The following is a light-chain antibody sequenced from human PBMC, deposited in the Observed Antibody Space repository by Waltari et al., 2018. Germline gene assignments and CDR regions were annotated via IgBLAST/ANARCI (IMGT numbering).Light chain of an antibody. Sequence: QSALTQPASVSGSPGQSITISCTGTSSDVGGYNLVSWYQQHPGKAPKLIIDDGSSRPSGVSDRFSGSKFGNTASLTISGLQAEDEADYYCSSYTTSSTLVFGGGTKLTVL. CDR2: DGS. V-gene: IGLV2-14*01. CDR1: SSDVGGYNL. CDR3: SSYTTSSTLV. J-gene: IGLJ3*02.